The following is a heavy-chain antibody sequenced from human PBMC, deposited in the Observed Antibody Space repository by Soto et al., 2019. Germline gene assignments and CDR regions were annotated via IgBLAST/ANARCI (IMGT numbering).Heavy chain of an antibody. CDR2: IIPVFGTA. CDR1: GGTFSRFS. J-gene: IGHJ5*02. V-gene: IGHV1-69*18. Sequence: QVQLVQSGAEVKKPGSSVKVSCKTSGGTFSRFSITWVRQAPGHGLEWRGTIIPVFGTANYAQKFQGRVMIRAAESATTANMELSVLRFDDTAVYKWAGDPLWVPPHGGGGSPPWGQGTLVTVSS. D-gene: IGHD6-25*01. CDR3: AGDPLWVPPHGGGGSPP.